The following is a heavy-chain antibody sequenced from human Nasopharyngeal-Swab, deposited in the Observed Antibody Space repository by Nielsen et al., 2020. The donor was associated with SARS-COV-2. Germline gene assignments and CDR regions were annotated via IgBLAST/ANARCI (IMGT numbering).Heavy chain of an antibody. D-gene: IGHD3-22*01. V-gene: IGHV3-23*01. CDR3: AKLRSSGYYEGEDY. Sequence: GESLKISCAASGFTFSSYAMSWVRQAPGKGLEWVSAISGSGGSTYYADSVKGRFTISRDNSKNTLYLQMNSLRAEDTAVYYCAKLRSSGYYEGEDYWGQGTLVTVSS. CDR1: GFTFSSYA. CDR2: ISGSGGST. J-gene: IGHJ4*02.